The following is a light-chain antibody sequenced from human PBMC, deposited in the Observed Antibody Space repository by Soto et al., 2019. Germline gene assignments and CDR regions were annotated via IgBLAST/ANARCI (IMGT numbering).Light chain of an antibody. J-gene: IGKJ2*01. Sequence: DIQMTQSPSTLSASIGDTVIITCRASQSINSWLAWYQQKPGKAPKLLIHKASTLESGVPSRFSGSESGTEFTLTISSLQPDDFATFYCQQYDRFPYTFGQGTKLEI. CDR1: QSINSW. CDR3: QQYDRFPYT. V-gene: IGKV1-5*03. CDR2: KAS.